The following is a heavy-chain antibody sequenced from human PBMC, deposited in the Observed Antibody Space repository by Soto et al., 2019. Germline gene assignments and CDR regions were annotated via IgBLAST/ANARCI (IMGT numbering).Heavy chain of an antibody. CDR1: GGSISSCGYY. J-gene: IGHJ6*02. CDR3: ARDANRYASGSYGMDV. D-gene: IGHD3-10*01. Sequence: LSLTCTVAGGSISSCGYYWSWTRQHPGKGLEWIGYIYYSGSTYYNPSLKSRVTISVDTSKNQFSLKLSSVTAADTAVYYCARDANRYASGSYGMDVWGQGTTVTVSS. V-gene: IGHV4-31*03. CDR2: IYYSGST.